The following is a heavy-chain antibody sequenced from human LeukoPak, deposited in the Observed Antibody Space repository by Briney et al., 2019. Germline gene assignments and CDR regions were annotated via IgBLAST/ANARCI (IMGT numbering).Heavy chain of an antibody. CDR3: ARQYYIWGTPPGYFDY. J-gene: IGHJ4*02. Sequence: SETLSLTCTVSGGSITSSSYYWGWIRQPPGKGLEWIGSIPYSGSTHYNPSLKSRVTISVDTSKTQFSLKLRSVTAADTAVYYCARQYYIWGTPPGYFDYWGRGTLVTVSS. CDR1: GGSITSSSYY. V-gene: IGHV4-39*01. CDR2: IPYSGST. D-gene: IGHD3-16*01.